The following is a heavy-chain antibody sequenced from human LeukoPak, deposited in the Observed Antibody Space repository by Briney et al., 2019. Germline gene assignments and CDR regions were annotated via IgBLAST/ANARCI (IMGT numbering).Heavy chain of an antibody. CDR2: IYYSGST. V-gene: IGHV4-39*01. CDR3: ARKYIVVVPAAMPTNWFDP. J-gene: IGHJ5*02. D-gene: IGHD2-2*01. CDR1: GGSIGSSSYY. Sequence: SETLSLTCTVSGGSIGSSSYYWGWIRQPPGKGLEWIGSIYYSGSTYYNPSLKSRVTISVDTSKNQFSLKLSSVTAADTAVYYCARKYIVVVPAAMPTNWFDPWGQGTLVTVSS.